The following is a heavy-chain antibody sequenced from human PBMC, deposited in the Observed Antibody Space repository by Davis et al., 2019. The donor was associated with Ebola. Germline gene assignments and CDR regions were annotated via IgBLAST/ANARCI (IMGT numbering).Heavy chain of an antibody. CDR1: GFISSNYA. CDR2: TSYDGSNK. D-gene: IGHD3-3*01. CDR3: AEAYYDFWSGYSN. Sequence: GGSLRLSCAASGFISSNYAMHWVRQAPGTRLEWVAATSYDGSNKYYEDSVKGRFTISRDNSKNTLYLQMNSLRAEDTAVYYCAEAYYDFWSGYSNWGQGTLVTVSS. J-gene: IGHJ4*02. V-gene: IGHV3-30*04.